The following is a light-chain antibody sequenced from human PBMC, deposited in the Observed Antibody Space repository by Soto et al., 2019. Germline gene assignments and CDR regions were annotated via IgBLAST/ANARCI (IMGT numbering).Light chain of an antibody. V-gene: IGLV2-8*01. CDR2: EVS. Sequence: QSALTQPPSASGSPGQAVTISCTGTSSDVGGYNYVSWYQQHPGKAPKLMIYEVSKRPSGVPDRFSGSKSGNTASLTVSGLQAEDEADYDCSSYAGTQTLFGGGTKLTVL. J-gene: IGLJ2*01. CDR3: SSYAGTQTL. CDR1: SSDVGGYNY.